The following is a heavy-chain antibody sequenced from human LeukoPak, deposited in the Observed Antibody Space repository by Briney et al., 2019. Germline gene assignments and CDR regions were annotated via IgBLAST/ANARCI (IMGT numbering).Heavy chain of an antibody. J-gene: IGHJ5*02. D-gene: IGHD3-10*01. Sequence: PGRSLRLSCAASGFTFDDYAMHWVRQAPGKGLDWVSGISWNSGSIGYADSVKGRFTISRDNAKNSLYLQMNSLRAEDTALYYCAKDAADGSGSYYNWFDPWGQGTLVTVSS. CDR2: ISWNSGSI. CDR1: GFTFDDYA. CDR3: AKDAADGSGSYYNWFDP. V-gene: IGHV3-9*01.